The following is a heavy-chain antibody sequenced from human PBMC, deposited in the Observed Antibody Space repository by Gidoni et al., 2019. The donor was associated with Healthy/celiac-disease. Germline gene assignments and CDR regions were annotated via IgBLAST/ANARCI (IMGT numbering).Heavy chain of an antibody. Sequence: QVQLQESGPGLVKPSQTLSLTCTVSGGSISSGSYYWSWIRQPAGKGLEWIGRIYTSGSTNYNPSLKSRVTMSVDTSKNQFSLKLSSVTAADTAVYYCARERLLYGGAFDIWGQGTMVTVSS. J-gene: IGHJ3*02. CDR2: IYTSGST. CDR1: GGSISSGSYY. D-gene: IGHD3-10*01. V-gene: IGHV4-61*02. CDR3: ARERLLYGGAFDI.